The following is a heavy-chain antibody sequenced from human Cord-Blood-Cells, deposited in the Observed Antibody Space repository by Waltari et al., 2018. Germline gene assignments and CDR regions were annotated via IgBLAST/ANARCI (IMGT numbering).Heavy chain of an antibody. CDR1: GGTFSSYA. Sequence: QVQLVQSGAEVKKPGSSVKVSCKASGGTFSSYAISWVRQAPGQGLEWRGRIIPTLGIANYAQKFQGRVTITADKSTSTAYMELSSLRSEDTAVYYCARGSTYSSSWYYFDYWGQGTLVTVSS. V-gene: IGHV1-69*09. CDR3: ARGSTYSSSWYYFDY. J-gene: IGHJ4*02. D-gene: IGHD6-13*01. CDR2: IIPTLGIA.